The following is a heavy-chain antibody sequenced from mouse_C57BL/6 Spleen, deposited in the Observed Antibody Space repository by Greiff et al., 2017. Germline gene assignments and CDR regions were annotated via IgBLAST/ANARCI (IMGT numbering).Heavy chain of an antibody. CDR2: IDPSDSYT. CDR1: GYTFTSYW. J-gene: IGHJ3*01. D-gene: IGHD1-1*01. CDR3: ASGVGSEFAY. Sequence: VQLQQPGAELVMPGASVKLSCKASGYTFTSYWMHWVKQRPGQGLEWIGEIDPSDSYTNYNQKFKGKSTLTEDKSSSTAYMQLSSLTSEDSAVYDCASGVGSEFAYWGQGTLVTVSA. V-gene: IGHV1-69*01.